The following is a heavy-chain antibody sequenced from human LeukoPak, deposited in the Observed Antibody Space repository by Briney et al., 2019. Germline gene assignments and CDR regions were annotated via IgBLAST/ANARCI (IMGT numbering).Heavy chain of an antibody. V-gene: IGHV3-23*01. Sequence: GGSLRLSCAASGFTFSSYPMSWVRQAPGKGLECVSGISGSGGSTYYADSVKGRFTISRDNSKNTLYLQMNDVGPEDTAVYYCARELLGKGYFDYWGQGTLVTVSS. D-gene: IGHD3-10*01. CDR1: GFTFSSYP. CDR2: ISGSGGST. J-gene: IGHJ4*02. CDR3: ARELLGKGYFDY.